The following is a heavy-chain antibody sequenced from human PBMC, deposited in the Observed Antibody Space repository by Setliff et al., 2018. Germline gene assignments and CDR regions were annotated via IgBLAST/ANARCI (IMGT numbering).Heavy chain of an antibody. J-gene: IGHJ4*02. V-gene: IGHV1-2*06. Sequence: ASVKVSCKASGSTFTSYYTHWVRQAPGQGLEWLGRIDPNSGGTDYAQRFQGRVTMTRDTSISTAYMELSRLRSDDTAVYYCARDLGGIWKTYFDYWGQGTLVTVSS. CDR1: GSTFTSYY. CDR3: ARDLGGIWKTYFDY. D-gene: IGHD1-1*01. CDR2: IDPNSGGT.